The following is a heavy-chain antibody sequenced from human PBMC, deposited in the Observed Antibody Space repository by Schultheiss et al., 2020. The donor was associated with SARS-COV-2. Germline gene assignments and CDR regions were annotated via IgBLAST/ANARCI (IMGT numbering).Heavy chain of an antibody. CDR2: ISYDGSNK. J-gene: IGHJ4*02. CDR3: ARDLSVRRYFDWLQGLSAPGY. V-gene: IGHV3-30*04. D-gene: IGHD3-9*01. Sequence: GESLKISCAASGFTFSSYAMHWVRQAPGKGLEWVAVISYDGSNKYYADSVKGRFTISIDNSKNTLYLQMNSLRAEDTAVYYCARDLSVRRYFDWLQGLSAPGYWGQGTLVTVSS. CDR1: GFTFSSYA.